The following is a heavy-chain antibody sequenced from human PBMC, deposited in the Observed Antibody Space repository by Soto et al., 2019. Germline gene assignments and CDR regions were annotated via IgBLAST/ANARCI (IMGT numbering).Heavy chain of an antibody. D-gene: IGHD3-22*01. Sequence: GGSLRLSCAASGFTFSSYAMSWVRQAPGKGLEWVSAISGSGGSTYYADSVKGRFTISRDNSKNTLYLQMNSLRAEDTAVYYCAKTSIPTYYYDSSGYSDAWDYWGQGTLVTVSS. CDR1: GFTFSSYA. V-gene: IGHV3-23*01. CDR2: ISGSGGST. J-gene: IGHJ4*02. CDR3: AKTSIPTYYYDSSGYSDAWDY.